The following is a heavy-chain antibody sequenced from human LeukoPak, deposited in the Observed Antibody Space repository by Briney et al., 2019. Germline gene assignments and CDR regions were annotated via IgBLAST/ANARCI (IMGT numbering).Heavy chain of an antibody. D-gene: IGHD3/OR15-3a*01. Sequence: PGGSLRLSCAASAFTFSSYSMSWVRQAPGRRLEWVSAITAAGDTFYTDSVKGRFTISRDNSKNTLSLQMDSLTAEDTAVYYCARRAHEGTGFFFYFDCWGQGTLVSVSS. CDR3: ARRAHEGTGFFFYFDC. CDR1: AFTFSSYS. J-gene: IGHJ4*02. V-gene: IGHV3-23*01. CDR2: ITAAGDT.